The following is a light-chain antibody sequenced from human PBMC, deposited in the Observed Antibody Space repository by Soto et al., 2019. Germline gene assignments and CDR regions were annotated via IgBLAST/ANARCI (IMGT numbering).Light chain of an antibody. CDR2: GAS. CDR1: QSVSSGY. V-gene: IGKV3-20*01. Sequence: EIVLTQSPGTLSLSPGERATLSCRASQSVSSGYLAWYQQKPGQAPRLLIYGASRRATGIPDRFSGSGSGTDFTLTISRLEPEDFAAYYCQQYGNSPLFGQGTKLEIK. CDR3: QQYGNSPL. J-gene: IGKJ2*01.